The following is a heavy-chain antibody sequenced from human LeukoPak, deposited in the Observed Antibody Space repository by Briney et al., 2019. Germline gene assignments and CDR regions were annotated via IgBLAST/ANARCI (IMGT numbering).Heavy chain of an antibody. CDR3: AELGSFDY. CDR2: ITSSSNSI. CDR1: GFTFSSYS. D-gene: IGHD7-27*01. V-gene: IGHV3-48*01. J-gene: IGHJ4*02. Sequence: PGGSLRLSCAASGFTFSSYSMNWVRQAPGKGLEWISCITSSSNSIYYADSVKGRFTISRDNAKNTLYLQMNSLRAEDTALYYCAELGSFDYWGQGTLVTVSS.